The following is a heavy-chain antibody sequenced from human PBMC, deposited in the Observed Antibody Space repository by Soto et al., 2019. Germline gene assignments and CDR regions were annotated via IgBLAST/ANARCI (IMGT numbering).Heavy chain of an antibody. CDR3: ARGQEGIVATH. J-gene: IGHJ4*02. CDR2: VKDGGST. Sequence: QVQLQQWGAGLLKPSETLSLTCTVNGGSLTGYYWSWIRQPPGKGLEWIGEVKDGGSTNYSPSLRGRVSISADTPKNHFSLRLHSVTAADTAVYFCARGQEGIVATHWDQGALVTVSS. D-gene: IGHD5-12*01. V-gene: IGHV4-34*01. CDR1: GGSLTGYY.